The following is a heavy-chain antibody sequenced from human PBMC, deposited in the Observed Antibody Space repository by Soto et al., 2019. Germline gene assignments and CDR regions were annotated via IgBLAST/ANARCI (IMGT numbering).Heavy chain of an antibody. Sequence: ASVKVSCKASGYTFTSYYMHWVRQAPGQGLEWMGIINPSGGSTSYAQKFQGRVTMTRDTSTSTVYMELSSLRSEDTAVYYCARVRGDIVATILPSYYYGMDVWGQGTTVTVSS. D-gene: IGHD5-12*01. CDR2: INPSGGST. J-gene: IGHJ6*02. CDR1: GYTFTSYY. V-gene: IGHV1-46*01. CDR3: ARVRGDIVATILPSYYYGMDV.